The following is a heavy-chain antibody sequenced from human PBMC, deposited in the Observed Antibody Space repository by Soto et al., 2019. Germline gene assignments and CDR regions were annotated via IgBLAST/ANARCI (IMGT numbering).Heavy chain of an antibody. CDR1: GYSISSGYY. Sequence: SETLSLTCAVSGYSISSGYYWGGIRQPPGKGLEWIGSIYHSGSTYYNPSLKSRVTISVDTSKNQFSLKLSSVTAADTAVYYCARGSRAYSVVGSTRSGSPRFDPWGQGTLVTVSS. V-gene: IGHV4-38-2*01. D-gene: IGHD2-15*01. CDR2: IYHSGST. J-gene: IGHJ5*02. CDR3: ARGSRAYSVVGSTRSGSPRFDP.